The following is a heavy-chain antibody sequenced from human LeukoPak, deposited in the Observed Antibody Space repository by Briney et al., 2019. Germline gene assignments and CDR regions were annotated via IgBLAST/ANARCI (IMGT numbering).Heavy chain of an antibody. CDR3: ARGGGWFNWFDP. V-gene: IGHV1-8*01. CDR1: RYTFTSYD. J-gene: IGHJ5*02. D-gene: IGHD2-15*01. Sequence: ASVKVSCKASRYTFTSYDINWVRQATGQGLEWMGWMNPNSGNTGYAQKFQGRVTMTRNTSISTAYMELSSLRSEDTAVYYCARGGGWFNWFDPWGQGTLVTVSS. CDR2: MNPNSGNT.